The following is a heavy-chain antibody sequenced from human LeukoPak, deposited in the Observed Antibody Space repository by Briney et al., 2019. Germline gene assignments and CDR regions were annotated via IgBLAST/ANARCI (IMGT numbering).Heavy chain of an antibody. J-gene: IGHJ5*02. CDR2: IWYDGSNK. Sequence: PGRSLRLSCAASGFTFSSYGMHWVRQAPGKGLEWVAVIWYDGSNKYYADSVKGRFTISRDNSKNTLYLQMNSLRAEDTAVYYCAREREVTDFWSGYHANWFDPWGQGTLVTVS. D-gene: IGHD3-3*01. V-gene: IGHV3-33*01. CDR3: AREREVTDFWSGYHANWFDP. CDR1: GFTFSSYG.